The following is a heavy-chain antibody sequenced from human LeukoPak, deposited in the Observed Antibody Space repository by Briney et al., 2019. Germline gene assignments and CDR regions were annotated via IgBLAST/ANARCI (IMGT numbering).Heavy chain of an antibody. CDR3: ARDGGARGHSFIRGQNAFDI. D-gene: IGHD5-18*01. Sequence: SETLSLTCIVSGYSIHSGYYCGWVRQPPGKGLEWIGSIYHSGSTYYNPSLKSRVTISVDTSKNQFSLNLSSVTAEDTAVYYCARDGGARGHSFIRGQNAFDIWGQGTMVTVSS. V-gene: IGHV4-38-2*02. CDR2: IYHSGST. CDR1: GYSIHSGYY. J-gene: IGHJ3*02.